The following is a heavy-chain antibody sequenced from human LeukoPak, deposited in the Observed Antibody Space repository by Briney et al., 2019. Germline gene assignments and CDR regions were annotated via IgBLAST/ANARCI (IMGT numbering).Heavy chain of an antibody. Sequence: PGRSLRLSCAASGFTFDDYAMHWVGQAPGKGLEWVSGISWNSGSIGYADSVKGRFTISRDNAKNSLYLQMNSLRAEDMALYYCAKDIRRLYSKSAFDIWGQGTMVTVSS. CDR3: AKDIRRLYSKSAFDI. J-gene: IGHJ3*02. CDR1: GFTFDDYA. V-gene: IGHV3-9*03. D-gene: IGHD6-13*01. CDR2: ISWNSGSI.